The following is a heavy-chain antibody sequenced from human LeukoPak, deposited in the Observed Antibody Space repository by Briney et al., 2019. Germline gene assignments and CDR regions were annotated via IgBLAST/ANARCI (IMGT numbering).Heavy chain of an antibody. CDR1: GYSFTSYW. CDR2: IYPGDSDT. CDR3: ARGMTAATNWFDP. V-gene: IGHV5-51*01. Sequence: GESLKISCKGSGYSFTSYWIGWVRQMPGKGLEWMGIIYPGDSDTRYSPSFQSQVTISADKSISTAYLQWSSLKASDTAMYYCARGMTAATNWFDPWGQGTLVTVSS. J-gene: IGHJ5*02. D-gene: IGHD6-13*01.